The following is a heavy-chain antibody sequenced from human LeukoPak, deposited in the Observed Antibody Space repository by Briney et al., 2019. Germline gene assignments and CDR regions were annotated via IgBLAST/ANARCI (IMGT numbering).Heavy chain of an antibody. CDR3: ARAPVDYDFWSGYYTNYYYGMDV. CDR1: GFTFSSYA. CDR2: INSDGSST. V-gene: IGHV3-74*01. J-gene: IGHJ6*02. D-gene: IGHD3-3*01. Sequence: AGGSLRLSCAASGFTFSSYAMSWVRQAPGKGLVWVSRINSDGSSTSYADSVKGRFTISRDNAKNTLYLQMNSLRAEDTAVYYCARAPVDYDFWSGYYTNYYYGMDVWGQGTTVTVSS.